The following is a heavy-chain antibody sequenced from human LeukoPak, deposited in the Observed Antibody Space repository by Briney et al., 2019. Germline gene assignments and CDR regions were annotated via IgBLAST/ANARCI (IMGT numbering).Heavy chain of an antibody. D-gene: IGHD3-10*01. CDR1: GYTLTELS. Sequence: GASVKVSCKVSGYTLTELSMHWVRQAPGKVLEWMGGFDPEDGETIYAQKFQGRVTMTEDTSTDTAYMELSSLRSEDTAVYYCATVRIGELLYNWFDPWGQGTLVTVSS. V-gene: IGHV1-24*01. J-gene: IGHJ5*02. CDR2: FDPEDGET. CDR3: ATVRIGELLYNWFDP.